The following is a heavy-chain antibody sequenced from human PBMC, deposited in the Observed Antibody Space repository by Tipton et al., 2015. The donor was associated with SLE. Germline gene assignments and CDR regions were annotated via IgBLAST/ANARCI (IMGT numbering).Heavy chain of an antibody. CDR2: IYHSGNT. D-gene: IGHD2-2*01. CDR1: GGSFSGYY. V-gene: IGHV4-34*01. Sequence: TLSLTCAVYGGSFSGYYWSWIRQPPGKGLEWIGSIYHSGNTNYNPSLKSRVTISVDTSTKNQFSLNLSSVTAADTAVYYCARSEVVPARNWFDPWGQGTLVTVSS. CDR3: ARSEVVPARNWFDP. J-gene: IGHJ5*02.